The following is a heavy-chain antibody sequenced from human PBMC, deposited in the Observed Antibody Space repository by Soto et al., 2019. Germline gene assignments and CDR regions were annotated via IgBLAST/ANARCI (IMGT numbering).Heavy chain of an antibody. V-gene: IGHV5-51*01. Sequence: GESLKISCKGSGYSFTSYWIGWVRQMPGKGLEWMGIIYPGDSDTRYSPSFHGQVTISADKSISTAYLQWSSLKASDTAMYCARAPRCSSTSCYHYYYYYMDVWGKGTTVTVSS. J-gene: IGHJ6*03. CDR2: IYPGDSDT. D-gene: IGHD2-2*01. CDR1: GYSFTSYW. CDR3: ARAPRCSSTSCYHYYYYYMDV.